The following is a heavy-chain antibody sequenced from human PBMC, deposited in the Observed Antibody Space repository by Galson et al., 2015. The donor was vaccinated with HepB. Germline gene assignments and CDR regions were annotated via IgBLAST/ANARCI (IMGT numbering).Heavy chain of an antibody. CDR3: ARGDTSIAARRGMDV. D-gene: IGHD6-6*01. V-gene: IGHV5-10-1*01. CDR1: GYSFTSYW. J-gene: IGHJ6*02. CDR2: IDPSDSYT. Sequence: QSGAEVKKPGESLRISCKGSGYSFTSYWISWVRQMPGKGLEWMGRIDPSDSYTNYSPSFQGHVTISADKSISTAYLQWSSLKASDTAMYYCARGDTSIAARRGMDVWGQGTTVTVSS.